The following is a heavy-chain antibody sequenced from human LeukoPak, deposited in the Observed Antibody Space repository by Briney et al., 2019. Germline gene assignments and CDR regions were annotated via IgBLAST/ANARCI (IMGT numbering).Heavy chain of an antibody. V-gene: IGHV3-30*03. CDR2: ISYDGSNK. J-gene: IGHJ6*02. CDR3: ARVRPADYYGMDV. CDR1: GFTFSSYG. Sequence: GRSLRLSCSASGFTFSSYGMHWVRQAPGTGLEWVAVISYDGSNKYYADSVKGRFTISRDNSKNTLYLQMNSLRAEDTAVYYCARVRPADYYGMDVWGQGTTVTVSS.